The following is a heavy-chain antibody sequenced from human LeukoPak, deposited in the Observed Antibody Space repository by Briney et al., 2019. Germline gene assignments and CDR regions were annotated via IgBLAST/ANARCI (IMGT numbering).Heavy chain of an antibody. CDR3: ARESFKNGYNYGFDY. D-gene: IGHD5-24*01. V-gene: IGHV7-4-1*02. Sequence: GASVKVSCKASGYTFTSYAMNWVRQAPGQGLEWMGWINTNTGNPTYAQGFTGRFVFSLDTSVSTAYLQISSLKAEDTAVYYCARESFKNGYNYGFDYWGQGILVTVSS. CDR1: GYTFTSYA. CDR2: INTNTGNP. J-gene: IGHJ4*02.